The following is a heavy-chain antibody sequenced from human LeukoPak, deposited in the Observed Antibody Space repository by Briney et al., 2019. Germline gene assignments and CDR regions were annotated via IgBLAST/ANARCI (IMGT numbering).Heavy chain of an antibody. CDR1: GGSFSGYY. J-gene: IGHJ4*02. D-gene: IGHD3-10*01. CDR3: ARRGPYYYYGSGSYYNDY. V-gene: IGHV4-34*01. CDR2: INHSGST. Sequence: PSETLSLTCAVYGGSFSGYYWSCIRQPPGKGLEWIGEINHSGSTNYNPSLKSRVTISVDTSKNQFSLKLSSVTAADTAVYYCARRGPYYYYGSGSYYNDYWGQGTLVTVSS.